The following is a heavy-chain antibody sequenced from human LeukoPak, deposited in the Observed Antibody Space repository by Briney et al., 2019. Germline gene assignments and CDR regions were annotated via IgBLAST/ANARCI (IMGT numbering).Heavy chain of an antibody. CDR1: GFIFDDYA. CDR3: VKDQTTVSLSGWFDP. CDR2: ISWDGGII. J-gene: IGHJ5*02. D-gene: IGHD4-17*01. V-gene: IGHV3-9*01. Sequence: GGSLRLSCAASGFIFDDYAMHWVRQAPGKGLEWVSGISWDGGIIGYADSVKGRFTTGRDNAKNSLYLQMDSLRPEDTALYYCVKDQTTVSLSGWFDPWGQGTLVTVSS.